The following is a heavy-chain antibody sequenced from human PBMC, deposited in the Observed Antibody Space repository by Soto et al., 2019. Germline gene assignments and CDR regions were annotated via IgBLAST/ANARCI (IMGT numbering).Heavy chain of an antibody. CDR1: GLTSVINA. V-gene: IGHV3-30*18. CDR2: ISYDGSFQ. Sequence: GSLRLSCQPPGLTSVINAIHGVRKVLGKGLEWVAVISYDGSFQYYADSVKGQFTISRDNSKNTLSLHLNTLKPEDTAVYHCAKDRVGGTFYTPLAFWGQGTLVTVSS. D-gene: IGHD1-7*01. CDR3: AKDRVGGTFYTPLAF. J-gene: IGHJ4*02.